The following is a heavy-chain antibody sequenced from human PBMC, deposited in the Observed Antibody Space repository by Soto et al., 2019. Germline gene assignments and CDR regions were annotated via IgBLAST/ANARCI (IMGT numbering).Heavy chain of an antibody. V-gene: IGHV1-3*01. J-gene: IGHJ5*02. CDR2: INAGNGNT. Sequence: ASVKVSCKASGYTFTSYAMHWVRQAPGQRLEWMGWINAGNGNTKYSQKFQGRVTITRDTSASTAYMELSSLRSEDTAVYYCARRIAAANWFDPWGQGTLVTVS. CDR3: ARRIAAANWFDP. CDR1: GYTFTSYA. D-gene: IGHD6-13*01.